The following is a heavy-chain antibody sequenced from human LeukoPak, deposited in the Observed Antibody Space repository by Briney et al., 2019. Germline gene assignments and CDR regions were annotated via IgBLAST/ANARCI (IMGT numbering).Heavy chain of an antibody. Sequence: GGSLRLSCATSGFTFSAYGIHWVRQAPGKGLEWVAFIRYDGVNKDYADSVKGRFTLSRDSSRNTLYLQMNSLRAEDTAVYYCAKDMGSHGSGSYYAFDIWGQGTMVTVSS. D-gene: IGHD3-10*01. J-gene: IGHJ3*02. V-gene: IGHV3-30*02. CDR3: AKDMGSHGSGSYYAFDI. CDR2: IRYDGVNK. CDR1: GFTFSAYG.